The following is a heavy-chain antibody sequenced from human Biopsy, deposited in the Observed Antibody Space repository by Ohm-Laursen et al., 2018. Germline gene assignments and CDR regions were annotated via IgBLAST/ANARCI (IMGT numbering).Heavy chain of an antibody. V-gene: IGHV4-31*01. CDR1: GGSISSGGSY. J-gene: IGHJ5*02. Sequence: SQTLSLTCPVSGGSISSGGSYWSWIRQRPGKGLEWIGYIFNSANTYYNPSLKNLITISGDTSKNQFSLKLNSVTAADTAVYYCARFDYFDSNGYFWFDPWGQGTLVTVSS. CDR2: IFNSANT. CDR3: ARFDYFDSNGYFWFDP. D-gene: IGHD3-22*01.